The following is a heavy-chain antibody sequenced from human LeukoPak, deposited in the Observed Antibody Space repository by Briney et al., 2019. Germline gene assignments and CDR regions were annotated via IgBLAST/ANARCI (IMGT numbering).Heavy chain of an antibody. V-gene: IGHV3-74*01. Sequence: PGGSLRLSCAASGFTFSSYEMNWVRQAPGKGLVWVSRINSDGSDTIYAGSVKGRFTISRDNAKSTVYLQMNSLKAKDTAVYYCARGGYHHGFDIWGQGTMVTVSS. D-gene: IGHD2-15*01. CDR1: GFTFSSYE. CDR3: ARGGYHHGFDI. J-gene: IGHJ3*02. CDR2: INSDGSDT.